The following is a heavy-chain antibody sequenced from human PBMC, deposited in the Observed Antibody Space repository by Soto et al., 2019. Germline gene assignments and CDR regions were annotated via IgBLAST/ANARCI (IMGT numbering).Heavy chain of an antibody. Sequence: ASVKVSCKASGYTFTSYGISWVRQAPGQGLDWMGWISAYNGNTNYAQKLQGRVTMTTDTSTSTAYMELRSLRSDETAVYYCARVKVTRGVLLWFGDYYYYGMDVWGQGTTVTVSS. CDR2: ISAYNGNT. J-gene: IGHJ6*02. CDR3: ARVKVTRGVLLWFGDYYYYGMDV. D-gene: IGHD3-10*01. CDR1: GYTFTSYG. V-gene: IGHV1-18*04.